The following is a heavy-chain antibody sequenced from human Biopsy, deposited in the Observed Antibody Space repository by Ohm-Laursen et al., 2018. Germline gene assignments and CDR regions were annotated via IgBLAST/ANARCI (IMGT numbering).Heavy chain of an antibody. Sequence: SLRLSCAASGFTFSSYAMGWVRQAPGKGLEWVSDITKYGVDMFYADSVKGRFTISRDNSKNTLFLQMDSLRADDTAVYYCAKNNGGRFFDWSFDYWGQGTLVTVSS. CDR1: GFTFSSYA. D-gene: IGHD3-9*01. V-gene: IGHV3-23*01. J-gene: IGHJ4*02. CDR2: ITKYGVDM. CDR3: AKNNGGRFFDWSFDY.